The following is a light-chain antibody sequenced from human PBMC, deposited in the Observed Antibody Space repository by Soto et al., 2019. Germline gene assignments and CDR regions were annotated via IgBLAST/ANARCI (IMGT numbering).Light chain of an antibody. Sequence: DIQMTQFPSTLSASVGDRVTITCRASQSISSWLAWYQQKPGKAPKLLIYKASSLASGVPSRFSGSGSGTEFTLTISSLQPDDFATYYCQQYNSYSGTFGQGTKVEIK. J-gene: IGKJ1*01. CDR1: QSISSW. CDR2: KAS. CDR3: QQYNSYSGT. V-gene: IGKV1-5*03.